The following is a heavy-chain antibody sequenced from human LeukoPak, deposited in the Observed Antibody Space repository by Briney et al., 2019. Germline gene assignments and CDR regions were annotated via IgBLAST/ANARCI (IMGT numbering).Heavy chain of an antibody. CDR3: AREYYDSSGYHWFDP. CDR2: ISSSSSYI. CDR1: GFTFSSYS. Sequence: PGGSLRLSCAASGFTFSSYSMNWVRQAPGKGLEWVSSISSSSSYIYYADSVKGRFTISRDNAKNSLYLQMNSLRAEDTAVYYCAREYYDSSGYHWFDPWGQGTLVTVPS. D-gene: IGHD3-22*01. J-gene: IGHJ5*02. V-gene: IGHV3-21*01.